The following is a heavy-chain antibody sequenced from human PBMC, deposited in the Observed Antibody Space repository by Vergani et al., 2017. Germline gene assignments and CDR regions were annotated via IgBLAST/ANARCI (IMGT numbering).Heavy chain of an antibody. D-gene: IGHD3-9*01. CDR3: AGKTSAYDILTGYYHTHPFDY. CDR2: IYYSGST. V-gene: IGHV4-59*13. Sequence: VQLQESGPGLVKPSETLSLTCTVSGGSISSYYWSWIRQPPGKGLEWIGNIYYSGSTNYNPSLKSRVTISVDTSKNQFSLKLSSVTAADTAVYYCAGKTSAYDILTGYYHTHPFDYWGQGTLVTVSS. CDR1: GGSISSYY. J-gene: IGHJ4*02.